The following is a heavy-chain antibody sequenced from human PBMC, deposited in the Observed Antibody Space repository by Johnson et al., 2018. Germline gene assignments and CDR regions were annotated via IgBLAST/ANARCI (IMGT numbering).Heavy chain of an antibody. J-gene: IGHJ1*01. CDR2: INHSGNT. CDR3: ARGRSVVIPAATISHFQH. Sequence: QVQLQQWGAGLLKPSETLSLTCAVYGGSFRGYYWSWIRQPPGKGLEWIWEINHSGNTHYSPSLKSRVTISVDTSKNQFSLKLSSVTAADTAVYYCARGRSVVIPAATISHFQHWGQGTLVTVSS. CDR1: GGSFRGYY. V-gene: IGHV4-34*01. D-gene: IGHD2-2*01.